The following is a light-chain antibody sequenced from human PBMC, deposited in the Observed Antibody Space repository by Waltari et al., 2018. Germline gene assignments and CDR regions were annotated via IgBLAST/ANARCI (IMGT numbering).Light chain of an antibody. Sequence: DIQMTHSPSSLSASVGDTVTSTCRASQSIGSFLNWHQQKPGKAPKLLIYAASTLESGVPSRFSGRESGTDFTLTITSLHPEDFATYYCQQSYNIPPSFGQGTKVEIK. V-gene: IGKV1-39*01. CDR2: AAS. J-gene: IGKJ1*01. CDR1: QSIGSF. CDR3: QQSYNIPPS.